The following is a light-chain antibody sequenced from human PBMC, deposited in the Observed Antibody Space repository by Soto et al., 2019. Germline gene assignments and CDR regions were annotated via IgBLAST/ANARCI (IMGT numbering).Light chain of an antibody. CDR2: AAS. CDR3: QQSYSTSWT. Sequence: EIQMTQSPSSLSASLGDKVTITCRASQSISAFLHWYQQKPGKAPKLLIYAASRLQGGVPSRFTGSGSGTDFTLTISSLQPEDSATYYCQQSYSTSWTFGQGTKVDSK. J-gene: IGKJ1*01. CDR1: QSISAF. V-gene: IGKV1-39*01.